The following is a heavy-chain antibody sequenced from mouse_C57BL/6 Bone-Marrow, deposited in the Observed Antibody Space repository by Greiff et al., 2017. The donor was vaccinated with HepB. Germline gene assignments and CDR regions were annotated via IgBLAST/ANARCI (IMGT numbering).Heavy chain of an antibody. Sequence: EVKVEESGPGLVKPSQSLSLTCSVTGYSITSGYYWNWIRQFPGNKLEWMGYISYDGSNNYNPSLKNRISITRDTSKNQFFLKLNSVTTEDTATYYCARDGYPWFAYWGQGTLVTVSA. CDR1: GYSITSGYY. J-gene: IGHJ3*01. CDR3: ARDGYPWFAY. V-gene: IGHV3-6*01. CDR2: ISYDGSN. D-gene: IGHD2-2*01.